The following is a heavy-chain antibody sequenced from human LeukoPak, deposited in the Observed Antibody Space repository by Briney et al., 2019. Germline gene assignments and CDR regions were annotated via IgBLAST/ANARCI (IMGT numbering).Heavy chain of an antibody. CDR3: AGDVVPAAVYYYYMDV. D-gene: IGHD2-2*01. V-gene: IGHV3-11*01. CDR1: GFTFSDYY. J-gene: IGHJ6*03. CDR2: ISSSGSTI. Sequence: GGSLRLSCAASGFTFSDYYMSWIRQAPGKGLEWVSYISSSGSTIYYADSVKGRFTISRDNSKNTLYLQMNSLRAEDTAIYFCAGDVVPAAVYYYYMDVWGKGTTVTVSS.